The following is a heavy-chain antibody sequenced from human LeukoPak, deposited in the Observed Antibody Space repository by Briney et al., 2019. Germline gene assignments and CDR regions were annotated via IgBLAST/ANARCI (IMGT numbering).Heavy chain of an antibody. CDR1: GGSISSYY. CDR2: ISDSGST. V-gene: IGHV4-59*01. Sequence: PSETLSLTCTVSGGSISSYYWSWIRQPPGKGLEWIGYISDSGSTNYNPSLKSRLTISVDTSKNQFSLKLNTVTAADTAVYYCARVLAVTGTPKRFDYWGQGTLVTVSS. CDR3: ARVLAVTGTPKRFDY. J-gene: IGHJ4*02. D-gene: IGHD6-19*01.